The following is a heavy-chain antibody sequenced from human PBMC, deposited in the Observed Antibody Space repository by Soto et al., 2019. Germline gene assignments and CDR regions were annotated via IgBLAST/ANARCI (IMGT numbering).Heavy chain of an antibody. CDR3: ATFGFGELLSPLFDY. Sequence: ASVKVSCKVSGYTLTELSMHWVRQAPGKGLEWMGGFDPEDGETIYAQKFQGRVTMTEDTSTDTAYMELSSLRSEDTAVYYCATFGFGELLSPLFDYWGQGTLVTVSS. J-gene: IGHJ4*02. CDR1: GYTLTELS. D-gene: IGHD3-10*01. V-gene: IGHV1-24*01. CDR2: FDPEDGET.